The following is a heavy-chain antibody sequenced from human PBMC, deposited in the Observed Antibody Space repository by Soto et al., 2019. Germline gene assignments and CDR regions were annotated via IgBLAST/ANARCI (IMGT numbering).Heavy chain of an antibody. CDR3: ARGRTEIDKRWLES. CDR2: ITNSGSN. Sequence: PSETLSRTCSFFVWSCSDSYCSLILQSPEKGLEWIGEITNSGSNYYNPSLKSRVTISGDTSKNQLSLEVRSVTAADTAVYFCARGRTEIDKRWLESWGQGNLVNVSS. D-gene: IGHD3-9*01. V-gene: IGHV4-34*01. CDR1: VWSCSDSY. J-gene: IGHJ5*01.